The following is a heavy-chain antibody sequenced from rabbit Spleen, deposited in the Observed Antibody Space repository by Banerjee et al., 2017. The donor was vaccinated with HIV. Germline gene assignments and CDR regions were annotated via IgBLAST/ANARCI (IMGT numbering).Heavy chain of an antibody. CDR3: ARITTTYDFGLDL. CDR2: INTATVKA. Sequence: QEHLEESGGGLVKPEGSLTLTCKASGFSFSDRDVMCWVRQAPGKGLEWIACINTATVKAVYATWAKGRFTISRTSSTTVTLQMTSLTAADTATYFCARITTTYDFGLDLWGQGTLVTVS. D-gene: IGHD4-1*01. CDR1: GFSFSDRDV. J-gene: IGHJ4*01. V-gene: IGHV1S45*01.